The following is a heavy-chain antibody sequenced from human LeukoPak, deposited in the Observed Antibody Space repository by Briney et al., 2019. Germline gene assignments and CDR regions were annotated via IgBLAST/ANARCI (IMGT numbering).Heavy chain of an antibody. J-gene: IGHJ6*02. CDR1: GLTFSIYG. CDR3: ATGGGGYWPHYGMDV. Sequence: PGGSLRLSCAASGLTFSIYGMHWVRQAPDKGLEWVAFISYDGTNENYADSVKGRFTISRDNAKNSLYLQMNSLRAEDTAVYYCATGGGGYWPHYGMDVWGQGTTVTVSS. V-gene: IGHV3-30*12. D-gene: IGHD5-12*01. CDR2: ISYDGTNE.